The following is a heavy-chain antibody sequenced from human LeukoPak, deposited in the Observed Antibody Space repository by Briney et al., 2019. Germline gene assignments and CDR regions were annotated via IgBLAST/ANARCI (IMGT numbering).Heavy chain of an antibody. CDR3: TKDLTGELDY. Sequence: GGSLRLSCAASGFTFSAYWMHWVRQAPGKGLVWVSRITLDGSSTSYADSVKGRFTISRDNAKNTLYLQMNSLRAEDTALYYCTKDLTGELDYWGQGTLVTVSS. CDR1: GFTFSAYW. V-gene: IGHV3-74*01. D-gene: IGHD7-27*01. CDR2: ITLDGSST. J-gene: IGHJ4*02.